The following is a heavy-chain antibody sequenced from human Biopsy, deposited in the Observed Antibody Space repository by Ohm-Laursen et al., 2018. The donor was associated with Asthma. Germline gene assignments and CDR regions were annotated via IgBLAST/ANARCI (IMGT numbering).Heavy chain of an antibody. CDR3: ARAVDYSHYYGIDV. CDR2: ISVYNGNT. D-gene: IGHD3-10*01. Sequence: GASVKVSCKTSGYTFNSAGITWVRQAPGQGLEWMGWISVYNGNTKVAQKLQDRVTMITDTSTSTACMELRSLRSDDTAVYFCARAVDYSHYYGIDVWGQGTTVTVSS. CDR1: GYTFNSAG. V-gene: IGHV1-18*01. J-gene: IGHJ6*02.